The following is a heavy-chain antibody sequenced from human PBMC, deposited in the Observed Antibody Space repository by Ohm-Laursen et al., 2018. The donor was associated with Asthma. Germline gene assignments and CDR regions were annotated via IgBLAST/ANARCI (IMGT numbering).Heavy chain of an antibody. V-gene: IGHV3-33*08. CDR1: GFTFSSYG. Sequence: SLRLSCTASGFTFSSYGMHWVRQAPGKGLEWVAVIWYDGSNKYYADSVKGRFTISRDNSKNTLYLQMNSLRAEDTAVYYCARGWGSYYDSSGYSYWGQGTLVTVSS. CDR2: IWYDGSNK. D-gene: IGHD3-22*01. J-gene: IGHJ4*02. CDR3: ARGWGSYYDSSGYSY.